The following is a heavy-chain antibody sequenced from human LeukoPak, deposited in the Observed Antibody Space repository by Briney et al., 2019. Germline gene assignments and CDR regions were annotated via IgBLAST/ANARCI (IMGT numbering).Heavy chain of an antibody. CDR3: ARAPYSNALYDY. CDR2: IIPIFGTA. Sequence: SVKVSCKASGGTFSSYAISWVRQAPGQGLEWMGRIIPIFGTANYAQRFQGRVTITTDESTSTAYMELSSLRSEDTAVYYCARAPYSNALYDYWGQGTLVTVSS. V-gene: IGHV1-69*05. D-gene: IGHD4-11*01. CDR1: GGTFSSYA. J-gene: IGHJ4*02.